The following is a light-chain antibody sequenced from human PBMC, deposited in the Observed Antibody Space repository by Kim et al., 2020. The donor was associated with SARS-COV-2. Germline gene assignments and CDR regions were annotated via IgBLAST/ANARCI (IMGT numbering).Light chain of an antibody. CDR2: GAY. Sequence: EVVLTQSPVTLSLSPVERAPLSCMASQSFSSSYLACYLQKTGQAPSLLIYGAYTWYTGIPHRLSGSEAGRDFPLPISSLAREDFAVYYVKRYGGSGYTFGQGTRLE. V-gene: IGKV3-20*01. CDR3: KRYGGSGYT. J-gene: IGKJ2*01. CDR1: QSFSSSY.